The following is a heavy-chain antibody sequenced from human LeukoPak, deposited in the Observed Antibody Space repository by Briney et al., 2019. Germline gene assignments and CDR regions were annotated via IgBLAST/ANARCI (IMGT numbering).Heavy chain of an antibody. CDR2: IYYSGST. J-gene: IGHJ5*02. CDR1: GGSVSSGDYY. Sequence: PSETLSLTCTVSGGSVSSGDYYWSWIRRPPGKGLEWIGYIYYSGSTYYIPSLKSRVTISVDTSKNQFSLKLSSVTAADTAVYYCARVSPRTWFDPWGQGTLVTVSS. CDR3: ARVSPRTWFDP. V-gene: IGHV4-30-4*08.